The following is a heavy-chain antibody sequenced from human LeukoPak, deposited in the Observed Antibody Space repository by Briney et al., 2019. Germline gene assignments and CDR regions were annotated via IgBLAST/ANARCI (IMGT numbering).Heavy chain of an antibody. CDR2: ISWDGGST. V-gene: IGHV3-43*01. CDR1: GFNFRDYT. Sequence: GGSLRLSCAASGFNFRDYTMHWVRQVPGKGLEWVAVISWDGGSTYYVDSVKGRFTISRDNSKNTLYLQMNSLRAEDTAVYYCAKGGGYYSSSWYGVFYWGQGTLVTVSS. J-gene: IGHJ4*02. CDR3: AKGGGYYSSSWYGVFY. D-gene: IGHD6-13*01.